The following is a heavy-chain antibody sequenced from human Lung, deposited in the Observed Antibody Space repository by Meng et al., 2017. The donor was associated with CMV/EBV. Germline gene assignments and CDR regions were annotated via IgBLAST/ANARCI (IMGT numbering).Heavy chain of an antibody. CDR2: ISAYNGNT. CDR1: GYTFTSYG. Sequence: ASVXVSCKASGYTFTSYGISWVRQAPGQGLEWMGWISAYNGNTNYAQKLQGRVTMTTDTSTSTAYMELRSLRSDDTAVYYCARGIVIAVAGTGVDYWCQGTLVTVSS. V-gene: IGHV1-18*01. CDR3: ARGIVIAVAGTGVDY. D-gene: IGHD6-19*01. J-gene: IGHJ4*02.